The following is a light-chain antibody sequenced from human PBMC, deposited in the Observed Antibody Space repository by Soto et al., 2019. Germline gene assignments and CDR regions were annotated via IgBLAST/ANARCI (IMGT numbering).Light chain of an antibody. CDR2: GAS. CDR3: QQYGSSPRT. CDR1: QSVRSDY. Sequence: EIVLTRSPGTLSLSPGERATLSCRASQSVRSDYLAWYQQKPGQAPRLHIYGASTRATCIPDRFTGSGSGTDVTLTINRLEPEDFAVYYCQQYGSSPRTFGQGTKVEIK. J-gene: IGKJ1*01. V-gene: IGKV3-20*01.